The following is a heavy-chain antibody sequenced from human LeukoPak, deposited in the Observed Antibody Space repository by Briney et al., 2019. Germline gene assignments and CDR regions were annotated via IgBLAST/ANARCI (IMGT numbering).Heavy chain of an antibody. CDR3: ASLPIPGGLPVDY. Sequence: TGGSLRLSCAASGFTFSSYWMSWVRQAPGKGLEWVANIKQDGSEKYYVDSVKGRFTISGDNAKNSLYLQMNSLRAEDTAVYYRASLPIPGGLPVDYWGQGTLVTVSS. V-gene: IGHV3-7*01. CDR2: IKQDGSEK. D-gene: IGHD3-16*01. J-gene: IGHJ4*02. CDR1: GFTFSSYW.